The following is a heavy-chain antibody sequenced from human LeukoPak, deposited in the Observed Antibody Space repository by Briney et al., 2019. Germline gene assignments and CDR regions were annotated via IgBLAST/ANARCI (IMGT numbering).Heavy chain of an antibody. Sequence: GGSLRLSCTASGLTFSNYATTWVRQAPGKGLEWVANIKQDGSEKYYVDSVKGRFTISRDNAKNSLYLQMNSLRAEDTAVYYCATAAGTLRSAEYFQHWGQGTLVTVSS. D-gene: IGHD6-13*01. CDR1: GLTFSNYA. CDR2: IKQDGSEK. V-gene: IGHV3-7*01. J-gene: IGHJ1*01. CDR3: ATAAGTLRSAEYFQH.